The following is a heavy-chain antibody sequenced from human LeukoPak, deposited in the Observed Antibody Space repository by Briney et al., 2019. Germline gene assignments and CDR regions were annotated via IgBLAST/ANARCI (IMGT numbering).Heavy chain of an antibody. D-gene: IGHD4-17*01. CDR2: INHSGST. V-gene: IGHV4-34*01. CDR1: GGSFSDYY. CDR3: ASPTTVTTSAYRAFDI. J-gene: IGHJ3*02. Sequence: SGTLSLTCAVYGGSFSDYYWSWIRQPPGKGLEWIGEINHSGSTNYSPSLRSRVTISVDTSKNQFSLNLRSVTAADTAVYYCASPTTVTTSAYRAFDIWGQGTMVTVSA.